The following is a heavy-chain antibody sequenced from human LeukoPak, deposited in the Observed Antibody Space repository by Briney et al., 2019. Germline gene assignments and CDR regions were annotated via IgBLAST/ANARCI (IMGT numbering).Heavy chain of an antibody. CDR1: GYSISSGYY. J-gene: IGHJ5*02. CDR3: ARPLSYGSWFDP. CDR2: IYHSGST. Sequence: SQTLSLTCAVSGYSISSGYYWGWIRQPPGKGLEWIANIYHSGSTYYNPSLKSRITISVDTSKNRFSLKLSSVTAADTAVYYCARPLSYGSWFDPWGQGTLVTVSS. V-gene: IGHV4-38-2*01. D-gene: IGHD4-17*01.